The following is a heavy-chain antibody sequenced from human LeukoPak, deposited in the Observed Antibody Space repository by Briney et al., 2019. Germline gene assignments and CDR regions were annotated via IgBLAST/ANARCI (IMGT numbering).Heavy chain of an antibody. CDR1: GASISSSKYY. CDR3: ASTLRKGYNWYSFEF. J-gene: IGHJ4*02. Sequence: SETLSLTCTVSGASISSSKYYWTWLRQHPGKGLEWIGYIFTSGSTHSNPSLKSRVATSVDPSKNQFSLKMTSVTAADTAVYYCASTLRKGYNWYSFEFWGPGTLVTVSS. V-gene: IGHV4-31*03. D-gene: IGHD5-24*01. CDR2: IFTSGST.